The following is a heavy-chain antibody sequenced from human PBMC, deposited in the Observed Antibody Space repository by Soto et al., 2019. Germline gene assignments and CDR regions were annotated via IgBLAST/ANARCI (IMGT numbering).Heavy chain of an antibody. Sequence: EVQLVESGGGLVQPGRSLRLSCAASGFTFDDYAMHWVRQAPGKGLEWVAGISWDRGSIGYADSVKGRFTISRDNARNPLYLQTSSLRAEETALYYGAKISTLGGWAGMDVWAQGTTFTASS. J-gene: IGHJ6*02. D-gene: IGHD3-16*01. CDR3: AKISTLGGWAGMDV. CDR2: ISWDRGSI. V-gene: IGHV3-9*01. CDR1: GFTFDDYA.